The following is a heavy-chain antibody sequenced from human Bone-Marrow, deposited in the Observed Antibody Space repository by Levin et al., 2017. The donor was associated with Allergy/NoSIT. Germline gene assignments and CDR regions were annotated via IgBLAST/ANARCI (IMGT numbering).Heavy chain of an antibody. V-gene: IGHV1-2*02. CDR3: AKEGGDTTFGLDV. J-gene: IGHJ6*02. Sequence: ASVKVSCEASGYTFTSYFIHWVRQAPGQGLEWMGWINPKSGGTNIAQKFQDRVTMTRDTAISTVYMYLSILKYDDTAIYYCAKEGGDTTFGLDVWGQGTTVTVSS. CDR1: GYTFTSYF. CDR2: INPKSGGT. D-gene: IGHD2-21*02.